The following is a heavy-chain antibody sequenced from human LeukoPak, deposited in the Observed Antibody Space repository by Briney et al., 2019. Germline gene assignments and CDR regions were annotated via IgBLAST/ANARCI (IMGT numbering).Heavy chain of an antibody. J-gene: IGHJ6*03. Sequence: ASVKVSCEASGYTFTSYYMHWVRQAPGQGLEWMGIINPSGGSTSYAQKLQGRVTMTRDTSTSTVYMELSSLRSEDTAVYYCARDPKRRLGYYYYYMDVWGKGTTVTVSS. CDR1: GYTFTSYY. CDR2: INPSGGST. D-gene: IGHD3-16*01. CDR3: ARDPKRRLGYYYYYMDV. V-gene: IGHV1-46*01.